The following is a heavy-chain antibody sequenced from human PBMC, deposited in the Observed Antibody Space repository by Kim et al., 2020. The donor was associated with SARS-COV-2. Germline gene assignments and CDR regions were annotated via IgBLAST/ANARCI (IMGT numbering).Heavy chain of an antibody. CDR1: GASISSSSC. CDR3: ARGVSSACTLRAWFDP. CDR2: VEHSGTT. D-gene: IGHD3-16*01. J-gene: IGHJ5*02. V-gene: IGHV4-4*02. Sequence: SETLSLTCVVSGASISSSSCWSWVRQPPGKGLEWIGEVEHSGTTSYNVSLMNRVSILVDKSKNQLSLRLTSVSAADTAVYYCARGVSSACTLRAWFDPRG.